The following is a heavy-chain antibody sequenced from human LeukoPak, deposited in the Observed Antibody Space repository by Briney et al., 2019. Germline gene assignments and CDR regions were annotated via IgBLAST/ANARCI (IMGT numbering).Heavy chain of an antibody. CDR1: GYTFTGYY. CDR2: INPNSGGT. J-gene: IGHJ4*02. Sequence: ASVKVSCKASGYTFTGYYMHWVRQAPGQGLEWMGWINPNSGGTNYAQKFQGRVTMTRDTSISTAYMELSRLRSDDTAVYYCARGWSYYGSGSYYTDPHFDYWGQGTLVTVSS. CDR3: ARGWSYYGSGSYYTDPHFDY. D-gene: IGHD3-10*01. V-gene: IGHV1-2*02.